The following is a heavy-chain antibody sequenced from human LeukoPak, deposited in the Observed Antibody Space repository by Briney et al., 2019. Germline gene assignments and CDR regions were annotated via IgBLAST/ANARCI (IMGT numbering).Heavy chain of an antibody. V-gene: IGHV1-69*05. J-gene: IGHJ4*02. CDR1: GGTFSSYA. Sequence: ASVKVSCTASGGTFSSYAISWVRQASGQGLEWMGWIISIFGTANYAPKFQGRVTLTTDESTRTAYLELRSLRSEETTGYYCARECHRVPLGIYDSSGVGGQGPGVMVS. D-gene: IGHD3-22*01. CDR2: IISIFGTA. CDR3: ARECHRVPLGIYDSSGV.